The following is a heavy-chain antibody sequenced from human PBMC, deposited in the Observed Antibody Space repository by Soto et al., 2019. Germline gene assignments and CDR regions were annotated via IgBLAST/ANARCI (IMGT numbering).Heavy chain of an antibody. D-gene: IGHD3-3*01. CDR3: ARGISSYYDFWSGSQPVDY. V-gene: IGHV1-3*01. J-gene: IGHJ4*02. CDR1: GYTFTSYA. CDR2: INAGNGNT. Sequence: ASVKVSCKASGYTFTSYAMHWVRQAPGQRLEWMGWINAGNGNTKYSQKFQGRVTITRDTSASTAYMELSSLRSEDTAVYYCARGISSYYDFWSGSQPVDYWGQGTLVTVSS.